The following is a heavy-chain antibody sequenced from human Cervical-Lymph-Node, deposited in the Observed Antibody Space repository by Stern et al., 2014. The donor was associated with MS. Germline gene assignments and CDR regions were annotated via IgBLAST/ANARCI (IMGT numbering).Heavy chain of an antibody. CDR2: LYPGDSDT. V-gene: IGHV5-51*01. CDR3: ARRRMTTVTPDAFDI. Sequence: VQLVQSGAEVKKPGESLKISCKGSGYSFTSYWIGLVRQVPGKGLEWMGILYPGDSDTRYSPSFQGQVTISADKSISTAYLQWSSLKAADTAMYYCARRRMTTVTPDAFDIWGQGTMVTVSS. J-gene: IGHJ3*02. D-gene: IGHD4-17*01. CDR1: GYSFTSYW.